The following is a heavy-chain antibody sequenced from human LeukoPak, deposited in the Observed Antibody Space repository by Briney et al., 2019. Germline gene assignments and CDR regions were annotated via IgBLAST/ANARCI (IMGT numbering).Heavy chain of an antibody. J-gene: IGHJ6*03. CDR3: AKTITARRYYYYSTDV. CDR2: ITWNSGTI. CDR1: GFTFNDYA. V-gene: IGHV3-9*01. Sequence: GGSLRLSCVASGFTFNDYAMHWVRQAPGKGLEWVSSITWNSGTIGYADSVKGRFTISRDNAKNSLYLQMNSLRPEDTAFYYCAKTITARRYYYYSTDVWGKGTTVTVSS. D-gene: IGHD6-6*01.